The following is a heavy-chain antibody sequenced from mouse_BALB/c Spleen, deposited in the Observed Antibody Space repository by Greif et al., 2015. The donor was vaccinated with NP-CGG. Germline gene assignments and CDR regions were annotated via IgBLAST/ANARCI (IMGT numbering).Heavy chain of an antibody. CDR1: GFTFSSYG. Sequence: EVMLVESGGDLVKPGGSLKLSCAASGFTFSSYGMSWVRQTPGKRLEWVATISSGGSYTYYPDSVKGRFTISRDNAKNTLYLQMSSLKSEDTAMYYCARHGATVVAPYYFDYWGQGTTLTVSS. D-gene: IGHD1-1*01. CDR3: ARHGATVVAPYYFDY. V-gene: IGHV5-6*01. J-gene: IGHJ2*01. CDR2: ISSGGSYT.